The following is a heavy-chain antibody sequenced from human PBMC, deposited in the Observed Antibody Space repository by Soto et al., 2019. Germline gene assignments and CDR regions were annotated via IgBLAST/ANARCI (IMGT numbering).Heavy chain of an antibody. D-gene: IGHD2-2*01. CDR3: ARDTRVVPAAINWFDP. CDR2: INPSGGST. J-gene: IGHJ5*02. CDR1: GYTFTSYY. V-gene: IGHV1-46*01. Sequence: ASVKVSCKASGYTFTSYYMHWVRQAPGQGLEWMGIINPSGGSTSYAQKFQGRVTMTRDTSTSTVYMELSSLRSEDTAVYYCARDTRVVPAAINWFDPWGQGTLVTVSS.